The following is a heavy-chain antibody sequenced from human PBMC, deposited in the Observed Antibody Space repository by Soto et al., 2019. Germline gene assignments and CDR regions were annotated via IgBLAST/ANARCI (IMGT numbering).Heavy chain of an antibody. Sequence: QLQLQESGPGLVKPSETLSLTCTVSGGSISSSSYYWGWIRQPPGKGLEWIGSIYYSGSTYYNPSLKSRVTIAVNTSKNQFSLKLSSRTAADTAVYYCARNIGSSSWYGQRVISDYWGQGTLVTVSS. CDR3: ARNIGSSSWYGQRVISDY. D-gene: IGHD6-13*01. V-gene: IGHV4-39*01. J-gene: IGHJ4*02. CDR2: IYYSGST. CDR1: GGSISSSSYY.